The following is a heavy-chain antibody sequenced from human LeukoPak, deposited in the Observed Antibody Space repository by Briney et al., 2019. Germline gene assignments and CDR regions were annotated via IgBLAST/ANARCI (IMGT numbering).Heavy chain of an antibody. J-gene: IGHJ4*02. CDR1: GGTFSSYA. CDR2: IIPIFGTA. Sequence: SVKVSCKASGGTFSSYAISWVRQAPGQGLEWMGGIIPIFGTANYAQKFQGRVTITTDESTSTAYMELSSLRSEDTAVYYCARVVAARGYFDYWGQGTLVTVSS. V-gene: IGHV1-69*05. D-gene: IGHD6-6*01. CDR3: ARVVAARGYFDY.